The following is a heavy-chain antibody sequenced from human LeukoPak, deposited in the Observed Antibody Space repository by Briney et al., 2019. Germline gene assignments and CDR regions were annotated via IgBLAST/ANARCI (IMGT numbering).Heavy chain of an antibody. J-gene: IGHJ3*02. D-gene: IGHD2-15*01. Sequence: SETLSLTCTVSGGSISSYYWSWIRQPPGKGLEWIGCIYYSGSTNYNPSLKSRVTISADTSKSQFSLQLSSVTAADTAVYYCARVVVVAAVISDAFDIWGQGTMVTVSS. CDR2: IYYSGST. CDR3: ARVVVVAAVISDAFDI. CDR1: GGSISSYY. V-gene: IGHV4-59*01.